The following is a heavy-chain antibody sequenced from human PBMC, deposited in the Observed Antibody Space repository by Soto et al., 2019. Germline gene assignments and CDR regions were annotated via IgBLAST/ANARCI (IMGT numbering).Heavy chain of an antibody. J-gene: IGHJ4*02. CDR2: ISGRGGST. V-gene: IGHV3-23*01. CDR3: AKDTAPCSGGSCYSAYDY. CDR1: GFTFSSYA. D-gene: IGHD2-15*01. Sequence: EVQLLESGGGLVQPGGSLRLSCAASGFTFSSYALSWVRQAPGKGLEWVPAISGRGGSTYYAASVKGRFTISRDNSKNTLYLQMNSLRAEDTAVYYCAKDTAPCSGGSCYSAYDYWGQGTLVTVSS.